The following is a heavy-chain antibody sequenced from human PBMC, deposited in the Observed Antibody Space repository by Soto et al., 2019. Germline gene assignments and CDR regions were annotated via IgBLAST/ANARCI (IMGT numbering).Heavy chain of an antibody. D-gene: IGHD2-2*02. Sequence: EMQLLDSGGGLVQPGGSLRLSCAASGFTFSNYAMIWVRQAPGKGLEWVSGISGSLSGSGNTTYYANSVRGRFSISRDNSKNTLYLQMNSLRAEDTAMYYCAKVGGTAHPPIPVHYWGQGTLVTVSS. CDR3: AKVGGTAHPPIPVHY. CDR2: ISGSLSGSGNTT. CDR1: GFTFSNYA. V-gene: IGHV3-23*01. J-gene: IGHJ4*02.